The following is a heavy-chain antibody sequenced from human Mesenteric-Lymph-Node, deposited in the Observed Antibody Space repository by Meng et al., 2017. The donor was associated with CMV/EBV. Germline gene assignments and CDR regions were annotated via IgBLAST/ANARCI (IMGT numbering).Heavy chain of an antibody. CDR2: IIPTLSVP. CDR1: GGTFSSYA. J-gene: IGHJ4*02. D-gene: IGHD6-19*01. CDR3: ASDPGYSSGNDY. V-gene: IGHV1-69*04. Sequence: CKASGGTFSSYAISWVRQAPGQGLEYMGRIIPTLSVPDYAQKFQGRVTITADKSTGTVYMELSSLKSEDTAVYYCASDPGYSSGNDYWGQGTLVTVSS.